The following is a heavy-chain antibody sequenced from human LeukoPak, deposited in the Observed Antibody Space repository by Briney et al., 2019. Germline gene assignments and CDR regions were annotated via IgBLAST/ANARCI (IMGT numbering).Heavy chain of an antibody. CDR1: GFTFSSYA. D-gene: IGHD6-13*01. CDR3: AGDSSRWHIPFDY. J-gene: IGHJ4*02. Sequence: PGGSLRLSCAASGFTFSSYAMHWVRQAPGKGLEWVAVISYDGSNKYYADSVKGRFTISRDNSKNTLYLQMNSLRAEDTAVYYCAGDSSRWHIPFDYWGQGTLVTVSS. V-gene: IGHV3-30*04. CDR2: ISYDGSNK.